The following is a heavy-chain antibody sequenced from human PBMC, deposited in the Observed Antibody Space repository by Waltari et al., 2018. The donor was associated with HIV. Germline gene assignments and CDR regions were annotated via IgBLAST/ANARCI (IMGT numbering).Heavy chain of an antibody. Sequence: EVQLVQSRKEIKKPGESLKISCKGSGYKFNTYWIGWVRQMLGKGLEWMGIINPGNSDTRYSLSSQGQVTISADTSVTTAYLHWRSLKASDTAKYYCVVGPHYFDGPEGRGRLDYFQNWGQGTLVTVSS. V-gene: IGHV5-51*01. J-gene: IGHJ1*01. D-gene: IGHD3-9*01. CDR3: VVGPHYFDGPEGRGRLDYFQN. CDR1: GYKFNTYW. CDR2: INPGNSDT.